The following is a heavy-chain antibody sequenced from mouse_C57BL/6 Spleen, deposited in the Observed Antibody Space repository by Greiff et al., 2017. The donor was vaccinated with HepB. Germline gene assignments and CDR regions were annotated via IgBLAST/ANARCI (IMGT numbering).Heavy chain of an antibody. V-gene: IGHV1-64*01. CDR3: ARGSNYDYDMDY. CDR2: IHPNSGST. D-gene: IGHD2-5*01. J-gene: IGHJ4*01. CDR1: GYTFTSYW. Sequence: QVQLQQPGAELVKPGASVKLSCTASGYTFTSYWMHWVKQRPGQGLEWIGMIHPNSGSTNYNEKLKSKATLTVDKSSSTAYMQLSSLTSEDSAVYYCARGSNYDYDMDYWGQGTSVTVSS.